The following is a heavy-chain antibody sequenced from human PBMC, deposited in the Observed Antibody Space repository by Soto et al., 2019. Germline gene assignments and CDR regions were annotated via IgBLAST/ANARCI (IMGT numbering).Heavy chain of an antibody. CDR2: INHSGST. J-gene: IGHJ6*02. Sequence: SETLSLTCTVSGDSMTSGDYYWSWIRQPPGKGLEWIGEINHSGSTNYNPSLKSRVTISVDTSKNQFSLKLSSVTAADTAVYYCARVTSGSYYRTYYYYGMDVWGQGTTVTVSS. V-gene: IGHV4-34*01. CDR1: GDSMTSGDYY. CDR3: ARVTSGSYYRTYYYYGMDV. D-gene: IGHD3-10*01.